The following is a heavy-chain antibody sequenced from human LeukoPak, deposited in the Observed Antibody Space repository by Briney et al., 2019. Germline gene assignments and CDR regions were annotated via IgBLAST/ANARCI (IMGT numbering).Heavy chain of an antibody. CDR1: GFTFSSYG. Sequence: RSLRLSCAASGFTFSSYGMHWVRQAPGKGLEWVAVISYDGSNKYYADSVKGRFTISRDNAKNSLYLQMDSLRAEDTAVYYCAKLGGSSQHFDSWGQGTLVTVSS. CDR3: AKLGGSSQHFDS. J-gene: IGHJ4*02. D-gene: IGHD1-26*01. V-gene: IGHV3-30*18. CDR2: ISYDGSNK.